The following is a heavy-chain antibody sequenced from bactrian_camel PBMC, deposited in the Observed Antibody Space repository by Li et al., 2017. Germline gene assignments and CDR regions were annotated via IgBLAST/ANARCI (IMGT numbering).Heavy chain of an antibody. V-gene: IGHV3S55*01. Sequence: QLVESGGGSVQAGGSLRLSCAASGGRVVGYCMGWFRQAPGQERQGVAFLGDDDSTIYTTSVEGRFTISFDSTKNILWLQMNSLKPEDTAMYYCAAVGTRSACTWPFVSTDFRYLGQGTQVTVS. CDR2: LGDDDST. D-gene: IGHD1*01. CDR3: AAVGTRSACTWPFVSTDFRY. J-gene: IGHJ6*01. CDR1: GGRVVGYC.